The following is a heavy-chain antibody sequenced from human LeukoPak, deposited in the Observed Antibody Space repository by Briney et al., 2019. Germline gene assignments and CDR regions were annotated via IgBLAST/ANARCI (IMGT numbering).Heavy chain of an antibody. CDR2: MNPNSGNT. CDR3: ARKAVAGSNWFDP. CDR1: GYTFTSFD. Sequence: ASVKVSCKASGYTFTSFDIIWVRQATGQGLEWMGWMNPNSGNTGYAQKFQGRVTMTRDTSTSTAYMELSSLRSEDTAVYYCARKAVAGSNWFDPWGQGTLVTVSS. V-gene: IGHV1-8*01. D-gene: IGHD6-19*01. J-gene: IGHJ5*02.